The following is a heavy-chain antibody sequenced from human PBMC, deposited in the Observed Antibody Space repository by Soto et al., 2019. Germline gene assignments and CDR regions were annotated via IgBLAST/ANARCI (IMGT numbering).Heavy chain of an antibody. D-gene: IGHD5-12*01. J-gene: IGHJ4*02. CDR2: IYHSGST. V-gene: IGHV4-30-2*01. Sequence: SETLSLTCAVSGGSISSGGYSWSWIRQPPGKGLEWIGYIYHSGSTYYNPSLKSRVTISVGRSKNQFSLKLSSVTAADTAVYYRERGRYSGYVDYWGQGNLVTVSS. CDR3: ERGRYSGYVDY. CDR1: GGSISSGGYS.